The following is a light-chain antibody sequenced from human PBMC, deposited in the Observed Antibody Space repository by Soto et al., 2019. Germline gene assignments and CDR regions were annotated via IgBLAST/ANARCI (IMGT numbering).Light chain of an antibody. Sequence: QSALTQPASVSGSPGQSITISCTGTSSGVGGYNYVSWYQQHPGKAPKLMIYEVSNRPSGVSNRFSGSKSGNTASLTISGLQAEDEADYYCSSYTSSSTLYVFGTGTKRTVL. V-gene: IGLV2-14*01. J-gene: IGLJ1*01. CDR3: SSYTSSSTLYV. CDR2: EVS. CDR1: SSGVGGYNY.